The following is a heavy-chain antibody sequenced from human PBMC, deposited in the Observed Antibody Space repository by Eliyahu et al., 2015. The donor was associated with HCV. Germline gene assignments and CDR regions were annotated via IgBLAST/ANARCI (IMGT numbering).Heavy chain of an antibody. J-gene: IGHJ6*02. CDR1: GFTFSSYA. V-gene: IGHV3-64*01. CDR2: ISSNGGST. CDR3: ARVMVRGVIKVGYYYGMDV. D-gene: IGHD3-10*01. Sequence: EVQLVESGGGLVQPGGSLRLSCAASGFTFSSYAMHWVRQAPGKGLEYVSAISSNGGSTYYANSVKGRFTISRDNSKNTLYLQMGSLRAEDMAVYYCARVMVRGVIKVGYYYGMDVWGQGTTVTVSS.